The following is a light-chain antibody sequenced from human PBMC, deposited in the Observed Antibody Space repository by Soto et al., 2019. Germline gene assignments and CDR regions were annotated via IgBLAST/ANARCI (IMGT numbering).Light chain of an antibody. CDR1: QNVNKW. CDR2: DAS. V-gene: IGKV1-5*01. Sequence: DFQMLLSPSTLSASFGDRFTITCRASQNVNKWLAWFQQKPGKVPKLLIFDASTLQTGVPSRFGGGGSGTEFTLTIISLQPDDFATYYCQQYNSYSGTFGQGTKVDI. CDR3: QQYNSYSGT. J-gene: IGKJ1*01.